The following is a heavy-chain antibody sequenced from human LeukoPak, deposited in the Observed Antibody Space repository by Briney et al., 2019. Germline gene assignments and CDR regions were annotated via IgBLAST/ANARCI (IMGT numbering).Heavy chain of an antibody. CDR1: GFTFSSYS. CDR2: IRYDGSNK. J-gene: IGHJ2*01. D-gene: IGHD2-2*01. V-gene: IGHV3-30*02. CDR3: ATERDCSSTSCPTGWYFDL. Sequence: PGGSLRLSCAASGFTFSSYSMNWVRQAPGKGLEWVAFIRYDGSNKLYADSVKGRFTISRDNSKNTVYLQMNSLTTEDTAVNYCATERDCSSTSCPTGWYFDLWGRGTLVTVSS.